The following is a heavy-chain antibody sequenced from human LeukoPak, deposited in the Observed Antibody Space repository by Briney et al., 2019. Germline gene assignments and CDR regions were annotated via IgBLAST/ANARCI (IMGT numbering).Heavy chain of an antibody. CDR3: AKDRVRGQRLVINYYMDV. CDR2: IRYDGSNK. CDR1: GFTFSSYG. D-gene: IGHD6-13*01. Sequence: QAGGSLRLSCAASGFTFSSYGMHWVRQAPGKGLEWVAFIRYDGSNKYYADSVKGRFTISRDNSKNTLYLQMNSLRAEDTAVYYCAKDRVRGQRLVINYYMDVWGKGTTVTVSS. V-gene: IGHV3-30*02. J-gene: IGHJ6*03.